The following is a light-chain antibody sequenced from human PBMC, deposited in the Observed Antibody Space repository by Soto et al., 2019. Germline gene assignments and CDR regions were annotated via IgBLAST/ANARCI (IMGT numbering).Light chain of an antibody. Sequence: EIVLTQSPGALSLSPGERATLSCRASQSVSDNYLAWYQQKPGQAPRLLIYGASIMATGIPDRFSGSGSGADFTLPISRLEPEDFALYYCQQYGGSPRFSFGGGTKVEIK. CDR1: QSVSDNY. V-gene: IGKV3-20*01. CDR2: GAS. CDR3: QQYGGSPRFS. J-gene: IGKJ4*01.